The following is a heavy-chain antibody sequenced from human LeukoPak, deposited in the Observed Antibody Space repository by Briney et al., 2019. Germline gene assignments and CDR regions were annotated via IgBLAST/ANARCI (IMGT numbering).Heavy chain of an antibody. Sequence: PGRSLRLSCAPSGFTFTSYGMSWVRQAPGEGLEWVSAISIRGGDTYYANSVKGRFTISRENSKNTLYVQMDSLRAEDTAVYYCAKRVAYNSGYYWDYWGQGTLVTVSS. CDR3: AKRVAYNSGYYWDY. D-gene: IGHD6-19*01. V-gene: IGHV3-23*01. J-gene: IGHJ4*02. CDR2: ISIRGGDT. CDR1: GFTFTSYG.